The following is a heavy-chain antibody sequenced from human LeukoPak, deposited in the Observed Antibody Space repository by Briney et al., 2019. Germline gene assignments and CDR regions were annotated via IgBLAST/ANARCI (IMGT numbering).Heavy chain of an antibody. CDR3: ARRSGQTPFFEY. V-gene: IGHV5-51*01. Sequence: GESLKISCKGSGYIFSSYWIGWVRQMLGKGLEWMGIIYPGDSDTRYRSSFQGQVTISADKSINTAYLQWSSLKASDTAMYYCARRSGQTPFFEYWGQGTLVTVSS. CDR2: IYPGDSDT. J-gene: IGHJ4*02. D-gene: IGHD1-26*01. CDR1: GYIFSSYW.